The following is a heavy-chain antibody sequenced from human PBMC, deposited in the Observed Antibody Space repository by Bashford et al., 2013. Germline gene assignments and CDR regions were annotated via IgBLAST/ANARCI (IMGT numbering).Heavy chain of an antibody. CDR1: GGSVNSGAYY. CDR2: IHNSGTT. D-gene: IGHD4-11*01. V-gene: IGHV4-30-4*01. J-gene: IGHJ4*02. Sequence: SETLSLTCAVSGGSVNSGAYYWAWLRQPPGKGLEWIAYIHNSGTTYYTPSLKSRLSISMDTSKDHFSLKLTSVTAADTAVYYCARADGYSDYIDYFDSWAREPWSRLL. CDR3: ARADGYSDYIDYFDS.